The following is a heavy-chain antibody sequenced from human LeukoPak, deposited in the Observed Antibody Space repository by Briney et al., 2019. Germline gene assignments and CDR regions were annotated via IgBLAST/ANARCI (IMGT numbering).Heavy chain of an antibody. Sequence: GGSLRLSCVASGFTVSSNYVSWVRQAPGKGLEWVSVIYSGGSTYYADSVKGRFTISRDNSKNTLYLQMNSLRAEDTAVYYCARDEWVGDVGYDYWGQGTLVTVSS. V-gene: IGHV3-53*01. CDR3: ARDEWVGDVGYDY. D-gene: IGHD3-10*01. CDR1: GFTVSSNY. CDR2: IYSGGST. J-gene: IGHJ4*02.